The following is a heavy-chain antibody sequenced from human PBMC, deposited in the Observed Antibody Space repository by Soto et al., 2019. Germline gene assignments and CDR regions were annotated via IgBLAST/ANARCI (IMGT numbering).Heavy chain of an antibody. CDR2: ISYDGSNK. V-gene: IGHV3-30*18. D-gene: IGHD6-13*01. CDR1: GFTFSSYG. CDR3: AKEGETSSSFVEIPFDY. J-gene: IGHJ4*02. Sequence: QVQLVESGGGVVQPGRSLRLSCAASGFTFSSYGMHWVRQAPGKGLEWVAVISYDGSNKYYADSVKGRFTISRDNSKNTLYLQMNSLRAEDTAVYYCAKEGETSSSFVEIPFDYWGQGTLVTVSS.